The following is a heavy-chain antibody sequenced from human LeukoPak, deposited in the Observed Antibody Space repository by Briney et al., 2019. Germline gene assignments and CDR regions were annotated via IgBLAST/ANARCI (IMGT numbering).Heavy chain of an antibody. CDR2: INHSGST. D-gene: IGHD3-16*02. CDR3: ASGTYGGVIAY. Sequence: SETLSLTCAVYGGSFSGYYWSWIRQPPGKGLEWIGEINHSGSTNYNPSLKSRVTISVDTSKNQFSLKLSSVTAADTAVHYCASGTYGGVIAYWGQGTLVTVSS. J-gene: IGHJ4*02. CDR1: GGSFSGYY. V-gene: IGHV4-34*01.